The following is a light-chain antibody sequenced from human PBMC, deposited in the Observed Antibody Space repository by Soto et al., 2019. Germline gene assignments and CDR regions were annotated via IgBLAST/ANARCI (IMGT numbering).Light chain of an antibody. V-gene: IGKV3-20*01. CDR2: GPS. CDR3: QQYGSSPPIT. Sequence: EIVLTQSPGTLSLSPGERATLSCRASHSVSSSYLAWYQQKPGQAPRLLIYGPSSRATGIPDRFSGSGSVTNFTLTISRLEPEDFAVYYCQQYGSSPPITFGQGTRLEIK. J-gene: IGKJ5*01. CDR1: HSVSSSY.